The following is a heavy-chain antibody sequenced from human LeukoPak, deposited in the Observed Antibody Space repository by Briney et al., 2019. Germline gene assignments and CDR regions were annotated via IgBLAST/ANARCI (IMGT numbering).Heavy chain of an antibody. D-gene: IGHD2-15*01. CDR1: GFTFSSYS. CDR3: AKGWWEPRYYFDY. Sequence: GGSLRLSCAASGFTFSSYSMNWVRQAPGKGLEWVSSISSSSSYIYYADSVKGRFTISRDNAKNSLYLQMNSLRAEDTALYYCAKGWWEPRYYFDYWGQGTLVTVSS. CDR2: ISSSSSYI. J-gene: IGHJ4*02. V-gene: IGHV3-21*04.